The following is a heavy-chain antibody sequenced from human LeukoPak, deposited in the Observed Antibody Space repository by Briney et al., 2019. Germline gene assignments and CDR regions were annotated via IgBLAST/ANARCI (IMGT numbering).Heavy chain of an antibody. CDR1: GYTFTSYY. Sequence: ASVKVSCKASGYTFTSYYMHWVRQAPGQGLEWMGIINPSGGNTSCAQKFQGRVTMTRDTSTSTVYMELSSLRSEDTAVYYCAKDYYDSSGYSEYFQHWGQGTLVTVSS. CDR2: INPSGGNT. V-gene: IGHV1-46*01. J-gene: IGHJ1*01. CDR3: AKDYYDSSGYSEYFQH. D-gene: IGHD3-22*01.